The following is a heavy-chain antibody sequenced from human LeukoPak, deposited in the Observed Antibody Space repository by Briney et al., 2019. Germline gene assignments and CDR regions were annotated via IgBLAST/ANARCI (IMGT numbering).Heavy chain of an antibody. CDR3: ARRYNWNDRWD. CDR2: IYYSGST. CDR1: GGSISSTNYY. J-gene: IGHJ4*02. D-gene: IGHD1-1*01. Sequence: SETLSLTCTVSGGSISSTNYYWGWIRQPPGKGLEWIGSIYYSGSTYYNPSLKSRLTISLDTSKNQFSLRLSSVAAADTAFYYCARRYNWNDRWDWGQGTLVTVSP. V-gene: IGHV4-39*07.